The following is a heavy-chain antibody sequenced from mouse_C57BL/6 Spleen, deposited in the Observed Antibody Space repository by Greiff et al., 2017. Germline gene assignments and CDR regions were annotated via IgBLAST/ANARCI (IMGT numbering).Heavy chain of an antibody. D-gene: IGHD1-3*01. V-gene: IGHV2-2*01. J-gene: IGHJ2*01. CDR1: GFSLTSYG. CDR3: ARGDYNYYFDY. Sequence: QVQLQQSGPGLVQPSQSLSITCTVSGFSLTSYGVHWVRQSPGKGLEWLGVIWSGGSTDYNAAFISRLSISKDKSKSKVFFKMNSLQADDTAIYYCARGDYNYYFDYWGQGTTLTVSS. CDR2: IWSGGST.